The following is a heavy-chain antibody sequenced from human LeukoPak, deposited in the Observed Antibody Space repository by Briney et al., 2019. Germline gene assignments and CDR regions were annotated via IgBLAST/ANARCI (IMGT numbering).Heavy chain of an antibody. CDR2: IYTSGST. Sequence: SETLSLTCTVSGGSISSYYWSWIRQPAGKGLEWIGRIYTSGSTKYNPSLKSRVTMSVDTSKNQFSLELSSVTAADTAVYYCARGPAAAAGPYWYFDLWGRGTLVTVSS. D-gene: IGHD6-13*01. CDR3: ARGPAAAAGPYWYFDL. J-gene: IGHJ2*01. V-gene: IGHV4-4*07. CDR1: GGSISSYY.